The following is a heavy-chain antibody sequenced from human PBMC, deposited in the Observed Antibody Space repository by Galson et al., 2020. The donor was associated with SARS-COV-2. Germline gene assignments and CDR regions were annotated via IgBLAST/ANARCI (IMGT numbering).Heavy chain of an antibody. CDR1: GFTFSSYD. CDR2: IGTAADT. J-gene: IGHJ2*01. V-gene: IGHV3-13*01. CDR3: ARARAPAADHGANCYIDP. D-gene: IGHD6-13*01. Sequence: ETLSLSCTASGFTFSSYDMHWVRQVPGKGLEWISAIGTAADTYYPGSVKGRFTISSENAKNSLYLELNNLGAGDTAVYHCARARAPAADHGANCYIDPWGRGTLVTLSS.